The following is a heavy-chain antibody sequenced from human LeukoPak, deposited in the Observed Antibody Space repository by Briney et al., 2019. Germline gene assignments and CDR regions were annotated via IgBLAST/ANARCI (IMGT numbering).Heavy chain of an antibody. CDR1: GYTFTSYY. CDR3: ARGPVYDFWSGSGGFDP. V-gene: IGHV1-46*01. J-gene: IGHJ5*02. D-gene: IGHD3-3*01. CDR2: INPSGGST. Sequence: ASVKVSCKASGYTFTSYYMHWVRQAPGQGLEWMGIINPSGGSTSYAQKFQGRVTMTRDTSTSTVYMELSSLRSEDTAVYYCARGPVYDFWSGSGGFDPWGQGTLVTVSS.